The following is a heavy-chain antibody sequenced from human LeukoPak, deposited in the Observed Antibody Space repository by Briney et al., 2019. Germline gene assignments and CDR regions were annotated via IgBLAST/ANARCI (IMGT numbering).Heavy chain of an antibody. J-gene: IGHJ4*02. V-gene: IGHV3-53*01. CDR3: ARAGGCSGGRCYRY. D-gene: IGHD2-15*01. CDR1: GFTVSSNY. Sequence: GGSLRLSCAVSGFTVSSNYMSWVRQAPGKGLEWVSVIYSGGTTYYADSVKGRFTISRDNSKNTLYLQMNSLRAGDTAVYYCARAGGCSGGRCYRYWGQGTLVTVSS. CDR2: IYSGGTT.